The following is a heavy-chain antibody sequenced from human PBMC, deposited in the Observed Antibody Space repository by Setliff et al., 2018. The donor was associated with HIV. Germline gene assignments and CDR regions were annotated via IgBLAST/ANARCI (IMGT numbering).Heavy chain of an antibody. Sequence: PSETLSLTCTVSGGSTSSYYWSWIRQPQGKGLEWIGYIYYSGTTHYNPSLKSRVAMSVDTSKNQFSLDLTSVTPADTAVYYCARLRVSSSSQTFDHWGQGILVTVSS. D-gene: IGHD6-6*01. CDR3: ARLRVSSSSQTFDH. V-gene: IGHV4-59*12. J-gene: IGHJ4*02. CDR1: GGSTSSYY. CDR2: IYYSGTT.